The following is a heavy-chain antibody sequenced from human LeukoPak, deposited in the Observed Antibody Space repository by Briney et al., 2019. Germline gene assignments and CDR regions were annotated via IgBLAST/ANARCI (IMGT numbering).Heavy chain of an antibody. D-gene: IGHD3-22*01. J-gene: IGHJ4*02. CDR1: GFTFSSYA. CDR3: KRYYYDGTYDY. Sequence: GGSLRLSCAASGFTFSSYAMNWVRQAPGKGLEWVLAISGSGGRTYQPDSVKGRFTISRDNSKNTLYLQMNSLKTEDTAVYYCKRYYYDGTYDYWGQGTLVTVSS. CDR2: ISGSGGRT. V-gene: IGHV3-23*01.